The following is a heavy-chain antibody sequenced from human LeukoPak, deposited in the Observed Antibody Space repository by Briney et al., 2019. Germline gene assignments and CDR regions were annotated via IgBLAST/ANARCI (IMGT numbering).Heavy chain of an antibody. CDR3: AREPYTAMVTSAFDI. CDR2: ISSSSSTI. J-gene: IGHJ3*02. CDR1: GFTFSSYS. Sequence: HPGGSLRLSCAASGFTFSSYSMNWVRPAPGKGLEWVSYISSSSSTIYYADSVKGRFTISRDNAKNSLYLQMNSLRAEDTAVYYCAREPYTAMVTSAFDIWGQGTMVTVSS. V-gene: IGHV3-48*04. D-gene: IGHD5-18*01.